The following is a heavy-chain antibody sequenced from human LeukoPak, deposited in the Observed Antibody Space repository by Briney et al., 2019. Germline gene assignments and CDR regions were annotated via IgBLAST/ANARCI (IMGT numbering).Heavy chain of an antibody. D-gene: IGHD4-17*01. J-gene: IGHJ6*02. Sequence: ASVKVSCKASGGTFSSYAISLVRQAPGQGLEWMVRIIPILGIANYAQKFQGRVTITADKSTSTAYMELSSLRSEDTAVYYCARIRYYGGNSGYYYGMDVWGQGTTVTVSS. CDR1: GGTFSSYA. V-gene: IGHV1-69*04. CDR3: ARIRYYGGNSGYYYGMDV. CDR2: IIPILGIA.